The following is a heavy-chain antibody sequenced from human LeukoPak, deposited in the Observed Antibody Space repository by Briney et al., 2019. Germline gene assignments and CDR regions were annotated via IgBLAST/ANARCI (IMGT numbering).Heavy chain of an antibody. D-gene: IGHD3-22*01. CDR3: ARGMNYYDSSGYYVY. V-gene: IGHV3-74*01. CDR1: GFTFSSYW. Sequence: PGGSLRLSCAASGFTFSSYWMHWVRQAPGKGLVWVSRINSDGSSTSYADSVKGRFTISRDNSKNTLYLQMNSLRAEDTAVYYCARGMNYYDSSGYYVYWGQGTLVTVSS. J-gene: IGHJ4*02. CDR2: INSDGSST.